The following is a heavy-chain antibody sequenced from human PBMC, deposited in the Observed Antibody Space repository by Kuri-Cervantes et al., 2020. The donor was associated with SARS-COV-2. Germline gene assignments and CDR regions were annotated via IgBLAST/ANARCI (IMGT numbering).Heavy chain of an antibody. CDR1: GYTFTGYY. J-gene: IGHJ6*02. CDR2: INPNSGGT. Sequence: ASVKVSCKASGYTFTGYYMHWVRQAPGQGLEWMGWINPNSGGTNYAQKFQGWVTMTRDTSISTAYMELSRLRSDDTAVYYCARDIAHYDFWSGYSYYYGMDVWGQETTVTVSS. D-gene: IGHD3-3*01. V-gene: IGHV1-2*04. CDR3: ARDIAHYDFWSGYSYYYGMDV.